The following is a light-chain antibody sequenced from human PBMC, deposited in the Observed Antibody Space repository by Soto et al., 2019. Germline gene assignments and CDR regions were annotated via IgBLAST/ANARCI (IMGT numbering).Light chain of an antibody. CDR1: QGISNY. CDR3: PKYNSEPWT. V-gene: IGKV1-27*01. CDR2: AAS. J-gene: IGKJ1*01. Sequence: DIQMTQSPSSLSASVGDRVTITCRASQGISNYLAWYQQKPGKVPKLLIYAASTLQSGVPSPCSGSGSATAFTVTFSSLQPEDVQTYYCPKYNSEPWTCGQGTNVEIK.